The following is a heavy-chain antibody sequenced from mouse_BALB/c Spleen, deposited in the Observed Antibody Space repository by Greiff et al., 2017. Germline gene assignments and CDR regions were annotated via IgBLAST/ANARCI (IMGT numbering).Heavy chain of an antibody. V-gene: IGHV1-69*02. CDR3: TRRDGYYADFDY. J-gene: IGHJ2*01. CDR2: IYPSDSYT. D-gene: IGHD2-3*01. Sequence: QVQLKQPGAELVRPGASVKLSCKASGYTFTSYWINWVKQRPGQGLEWIGNIYPSDSYTNYNQKFKDKATLTVDKSSSTAYMQLSSPTSEDSAVYYCTRRDGYYADFDYWGQGTTLTVSS. CDR1: GYTFTSYW.